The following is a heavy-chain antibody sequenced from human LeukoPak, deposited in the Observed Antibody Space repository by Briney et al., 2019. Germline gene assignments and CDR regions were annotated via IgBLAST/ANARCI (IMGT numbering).Heavy chain of an antibody. CDR1: GGSINSSSYY. D-gene: IGHD6-19*01. V-gene: IGHV4-39*01. CDR3: ARLGIAVGYFDY. Sequence: PSETLSLTCTVSGGSINSSSYYWGWIRQPPGKGLEWIESVYYSRSTYYNPSLKSRVTISVDTSKNQFSLKLSSVTAADTAVYYCARLGIAVGYFDYWGQGTLVTVSS. J-gene: IGHJ4*02. CDR2: VYYSRST.